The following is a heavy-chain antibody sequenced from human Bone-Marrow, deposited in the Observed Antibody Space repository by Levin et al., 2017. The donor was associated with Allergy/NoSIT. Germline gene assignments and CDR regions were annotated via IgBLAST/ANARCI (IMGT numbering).Heavy chain of an antibody. D-gene: IGHD2-21*01. CDR1: GGSVSSGSYY. CDR3: AREGYLTLDY. J-gene: IGHJ4*02. Sequence: KTSETLSLTCTVSGGSVSSGSYYWSWIRQPPGKGLEWIGYIYYSGSTNYNPSLKSRVTISVDTSKNQFSLKLSSVTAADTAVYYCAREGYLTLDYWGQGTLVTVSS. CDR2: IYYSGST. V-gene: IGHV4-61*01.